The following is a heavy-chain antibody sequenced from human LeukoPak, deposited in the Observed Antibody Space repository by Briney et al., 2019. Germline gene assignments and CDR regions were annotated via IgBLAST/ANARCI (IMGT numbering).Heavy chain of an antibody. CDR2: IRGSGGST. J-gene: IGHJ5*02. Sequence: PGGSLRLSCAASGFTFSSYAMSWVRQAPGKGREWVSTIRGSGGSTYSADSVKGRFIISRDNSKNTLFLQMNSLRAEDTAVYYCAKGRSGFSNWFDPWGQGTLVTVSS. CDR3: AKGRSGFSNWFDP. D-gene: IGHD3-3*01. CDR1: GFTFSSYA. V-gene: IGHV3-23*01.